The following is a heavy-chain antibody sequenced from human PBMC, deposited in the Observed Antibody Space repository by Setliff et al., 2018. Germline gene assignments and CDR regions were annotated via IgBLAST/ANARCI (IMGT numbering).Heavy chain of an antibody. V-gene: IGHV4-34*01. J-gene: IGHJ5*02. CDR1: GGSFSGYY. CDR2: INHSGST. CDR3: ARGPRFDYESPTYRRRFDP. D-gene: IGHD3-22*01. Sequence: PSETLSLTCAVYGGSFSGYYWSWIRQPPGKGLEWIGEINHSGSTNYNQSLKSRVTLSVDTSKNQFSLKLSSVTAADTAVYFCARGPRFDYESPTYRRRFDPWGQGTAVTVSS.